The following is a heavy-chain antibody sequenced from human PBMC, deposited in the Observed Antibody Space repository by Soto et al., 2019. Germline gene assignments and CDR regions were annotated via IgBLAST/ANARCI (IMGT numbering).Heavy chain of an antibody. V-gene: IGHV3-23*01. CDR2: SISGGNT. CDR3: AKAPSSDCNSGACSVRS. D-gene: IGHD2-21*01. J-gene: IGHJ5*02. CDR1: GFTFSNYG. Sequence: EVQLLESGGGLVQPGGSLRLSCAASGFTFSNYGMSWVRQAPGKGLEWVSSISGGNTFYAGSVKGRFTISRDNSKNTLYLQMNSMTAEDTVVYYCAKAPSSDCNSGACSVRSWGQGTLVTVSS.